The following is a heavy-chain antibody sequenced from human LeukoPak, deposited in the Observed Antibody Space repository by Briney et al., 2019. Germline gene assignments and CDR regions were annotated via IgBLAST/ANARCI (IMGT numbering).Heavy chain of an antibody. V-gene: IGHV6-1*01. CDR1: GDSVSSNSVT. CDR2: TYYRFTWYN. D-gene: IGHD2-2*01. CDR3: ARRLTQYDCFDP. Sequence: SQTLSLTCAISGDSVSSNSVTWNWIRQSPSRGLEWLGRTYYRFTWYNDYAVSVRGRITVNPDTSKNQFSLHLNSVTPEDTAVYYCARRLTQYDCFDPWGQGILVTVSS. J-gene: IGHJ5*02.